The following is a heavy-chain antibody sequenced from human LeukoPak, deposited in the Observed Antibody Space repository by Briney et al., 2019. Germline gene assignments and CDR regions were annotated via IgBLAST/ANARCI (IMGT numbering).Heavy chain of an antibody. D-gene: IGHD6-6*01. J-gene: IGHJ4*02. CDR2: ISSSSSYI. V-gene: IGHV3-21*01. Sequence: KPGGSLRLSCAASGFTFSSYSMNWVRQAPGKGLEWVSSISSSSSYIYYADSVKGRFTISRDNAKNSLYLKMNSLRAEDTAVYYCARDRYSSSDFDYWGQGTLVTVSS. CDR3: ARDRYSSSDFDY. CDR1: GFTFSSYS.